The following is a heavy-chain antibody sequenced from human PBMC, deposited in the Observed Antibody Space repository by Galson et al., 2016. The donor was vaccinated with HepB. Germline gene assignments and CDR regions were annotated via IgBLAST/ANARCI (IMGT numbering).Heavy chain of an antibody. CDR3: ARRISGYCNS. Sequence: TLSLTCSVSGGSISTGGYYWSWIRQHPGKGLEWIGHIYYSGSTSYNPSLKSRLSISVDTSKNQFSLNLSSVTVADTAVYYCARRISGYCNSWGQGTLVTVSS. J-gene: IGHJ4*02. CDR1: GGSISTGGYY. CDR2: IYYSGST. V-gene: IGHV4-31*03. D-gene: IGHD3-22*01.